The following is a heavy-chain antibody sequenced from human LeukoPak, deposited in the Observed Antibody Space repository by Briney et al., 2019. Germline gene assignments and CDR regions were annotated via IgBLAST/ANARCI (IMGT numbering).Heavy chain of an antibody. V-gene: IGHV4-59*01. CDR3: ASSGSYWYFDL. CDR2: VYYSGST. CDR1: GGSISSYY. D-gene: IGHD1-26*01. Sequence: SETLSLTCTVSGGSISSYYWSWIRQPPGKGLEWIGYVYYSGSTNYNPSLKSRVTISVDTSKNQFSLRLSSVTAADTAVYYCASSGSYWYFDLWGRGTLVTVSS. J-gene: IGHJ2*01.